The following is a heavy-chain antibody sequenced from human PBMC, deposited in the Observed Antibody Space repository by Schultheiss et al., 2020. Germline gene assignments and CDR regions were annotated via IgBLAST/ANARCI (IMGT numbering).Heavy chain of an antibody. CDR2: ISSSSSYI. Sequence: GSLRLSCAASGFTFSSYSMNWVRQAPGKGLEWVSSISSSSSYIYYADSVKGRFSISRDNAKNSLYLQMNSLRAEDTAVYYCAEGSGLAAAGSLDYWGQGTLVTVSS. CDR3: AEGSGLAAAGSLDY. CDR1: GFTFSSYS. D-gene: IGHD6-13*01. V-gene: IGHV3-21*01. J-gene: IGHJ4*02.